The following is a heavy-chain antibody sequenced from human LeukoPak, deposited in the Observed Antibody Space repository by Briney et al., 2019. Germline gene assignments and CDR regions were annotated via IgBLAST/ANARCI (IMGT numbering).Heavy chain of an antibody. V-gene: IGHV3-53*01. Sequence: PGGSLRLSCAASGFTFSSNYMSWVRXAPGKGLEWVSGIYSGGSTYYSDSVKRRFTISRDNSKNTLYLQMNSLRAEATAVYYCAYGPSFDPWGKGTLVTVSS. CDR1: GFTFSSNY. CDR3: AYGPSFDP. J-gene: IGHJ5*02. CDR2: IYSGGST. D-gene: IGHD3-10*01.